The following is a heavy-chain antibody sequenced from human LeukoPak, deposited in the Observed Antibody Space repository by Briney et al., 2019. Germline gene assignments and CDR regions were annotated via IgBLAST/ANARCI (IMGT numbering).Heavy chain of an antibody. CDR3: ARVGATHAFDI. Sequence: SQTLSFTCTVSGGSISSGGYYWSWIRQPPGKGLEWIGYIYHSGSTYYNPSLKSRVTMSVDTSKNQFSLKLSSVTAADTAVYYCARVGATHAFDIWGQGTMVTVSS. D-gene: IGHD1-26*01. CDR2: IYHSGST. CDR1: GGSISSGGYY. J-gene: IGHJ3*02. V-gene: IGHV4-30-2*01.